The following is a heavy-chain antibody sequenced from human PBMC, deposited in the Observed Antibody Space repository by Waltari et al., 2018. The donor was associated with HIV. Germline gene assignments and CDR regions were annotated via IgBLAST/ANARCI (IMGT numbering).Heavy chain of an antibody. V-gene: IGHV1-2*05. D-gene: IGHD3-3*01. J-gene: IGHJ4*02. Sequence: QVHVEQSGPQVKTYGASVEVSCTASAYTFTGYFIHRVRQAPGEGPVWLGRLNPNSGGTHFAQRFQGRITMTWDPATNTAYMELTGLRFDDTGLYYCARQLCSSRLCISGYDFWGQGTRVTVSS. CDR1: AYTFTGYF. CDR3: ARQLCSSRLCISGYDF. CDR2: LNPNSGGT.